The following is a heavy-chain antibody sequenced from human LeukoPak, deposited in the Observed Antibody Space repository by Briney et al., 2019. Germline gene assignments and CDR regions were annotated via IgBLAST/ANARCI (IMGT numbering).Heavy chain of an antibody. CDR1: GYTFTRYY. J-gene: IGHJ4*02. CDR3: ASSDFWSGYYLFY. D-gene: IGHD3-3*01. V-gene: IGHV1-46*01. CDR2: INPSGGST. Sequence: ASVKVSCKASGYTFTRYYMHWVRQAPGQGLEWIGIINPSGGSTTYAQKFKGRVTMTRDTSTSTVYMELSSLRSEDTAVYYCASSDFWSGYYLFYWGQGTLVTVSS.